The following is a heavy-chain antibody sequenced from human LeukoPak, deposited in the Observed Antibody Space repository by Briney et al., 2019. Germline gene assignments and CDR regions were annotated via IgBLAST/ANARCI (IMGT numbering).Heavy chain of an antibody. V-gene: IGHV3-33*06. D-gene: IGHD6-19*01. Sequence: GRSLRLSCAASGFTFSSYGMHWVCQAPGKGLEWVAVIWYDGSNKYYADSVKGRFTISRDNSKNTLYLQMNSLRAEDTAVYYCAKDSQIAVAGTALDYWGQGTLVTVSS. CDR2: IWYDGSNK. CDR3: AKDSQIAVAGTALDY. J-gene: IGHJ4*02. CDR1: GFTFSSYG.